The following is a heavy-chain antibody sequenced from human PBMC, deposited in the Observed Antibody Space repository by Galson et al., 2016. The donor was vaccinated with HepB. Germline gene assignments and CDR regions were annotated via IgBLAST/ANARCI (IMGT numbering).Heavy chain of an antibody. D-gene: IGHD2-15*01. Sequence: LRLSCAASGFTFSEYWMYWVRQAPGKGLVWVSRISGDGNRMEYADSVKGRFTISRENAKNTVYLQMNNLRAEDTAVYFCARGIVAATVFQYWGQGTLVTVSS. CDR1: GFTFSEYW. CDR2: ISGDGNRM. CDR3: ARGIVAATVFQY. V-gene: IGHV3-74*03. J-gene: IGHJ4*02.